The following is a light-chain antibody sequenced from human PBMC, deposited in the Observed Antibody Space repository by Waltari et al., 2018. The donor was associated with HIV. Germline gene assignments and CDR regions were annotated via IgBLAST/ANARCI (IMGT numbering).Light chain of an antibody. Sequence: DIQMTQSPSSLSASVGDSVTITCRASQTVNNKLNWYQQKPGEAPKVVIYDASTLQSEVPSRFRGSGSWTDFTRTITSLQRDDVATYFCQQSFSYPLTFGPGTKVDI. V-gene: IGKV1-39*01. J-gene: IGKJ3*01. CDR1: QTVNNK. CDR3: QQSFSYPLT. CDR2: DAS.